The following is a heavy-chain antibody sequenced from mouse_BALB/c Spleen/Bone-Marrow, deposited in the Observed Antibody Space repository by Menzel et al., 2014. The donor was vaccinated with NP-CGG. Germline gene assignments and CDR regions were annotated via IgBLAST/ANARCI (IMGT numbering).Heavy chain of an antibody. V-gene: IGHV3-2*02. CDR2: ISYSGST. CDR3: AGYDYDVGYFDY. CDR1: GYSITSDYA. J-gene: IGHJ2*01. D-gene: IGHD2-4*01. Sequence: EVMLVESGPGLVKPSQSLSLTCTVTGYSITSDYAWNWIRQFPGNKLEWMGYISYSGSTSYNPSLKSRISITRDTSKNQFFLQLNSVTTEDTATYYCAGYDYDVGYFDYWGQGTTLTVSS.